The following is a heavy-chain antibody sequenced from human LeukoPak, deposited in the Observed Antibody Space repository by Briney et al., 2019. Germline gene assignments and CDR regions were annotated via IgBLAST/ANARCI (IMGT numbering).Heavy chain of an antibody. CDR1: GGSIRSYY. Sequence: PSETLSLTCSVSGGSIRSYYWNWIRQPPGKGLEWIGYIYTSGSTDYSPSLKSRVTISVDTSSNQFSLKLTSVTAADTAVYYCARRVSSSYGSHFDYWGQGSLVTVSS. V-gene: IGHV4-4*09. J-gene: IGHJ4*02. CDR2: IYTSGST. CDR3: ARRVSSSYGSHFDY. D-gene: IGHD3-16*01.